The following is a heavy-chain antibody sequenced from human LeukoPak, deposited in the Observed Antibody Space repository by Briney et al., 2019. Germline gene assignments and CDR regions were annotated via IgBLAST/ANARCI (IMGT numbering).Heavy chain of an antibody. Sequence: ASVKVSCKASGYTFSDFYIHWVRQPPGQGLEYVGWITPKRGDTYYPQRFQGRVTMTRDASISTAYMELSGLRSDDTAVYFCARVRLADERAWAYWGQGTLVTVSS. CDR2: ITPKRGDT. CDR3: ARVRLADERAWAY. J-gene: IGHJ4*02. CDR1: GYTFSDFY. D-gene: IGHD3-3*02. V-gene: IGHV1-2*02.